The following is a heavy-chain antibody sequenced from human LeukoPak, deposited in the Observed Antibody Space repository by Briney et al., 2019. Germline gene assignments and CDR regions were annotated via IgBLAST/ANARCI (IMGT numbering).Heavy chain of an antibody. J-gene: IGHJ4*02. Sequence: GWSLRLSCAASGFTFSSYGMHWVRQAPGKGLEWGAVIWHDGSNKYYADSVKGRFTISRDNSKNTLYLQMNSLRAEDTAVYYCARDRGSYWDGGNDYWGQGTLVTVSS. CDR1: GFTFSSYG. D-gene: IGHD1-26*01. V-gene: IGHV3-33*01. CDR2: IWHDGSNK. CDR3: ARDRGSYWDGGNDY.